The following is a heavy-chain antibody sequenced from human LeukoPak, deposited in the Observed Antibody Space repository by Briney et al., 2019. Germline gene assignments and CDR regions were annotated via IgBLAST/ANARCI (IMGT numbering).Heavy chain of an antibody. CDR1: GGSISHSNSY. CDR2: VYHSGTT. V-gene: IGHV4-39*01. J-gene: IGHJ4*02. D-gene: IGHD3-22*01. CDR3: ARHGGDFYDSSGHDY. Sequence: PSETLSLTCSVSGGSISHSNSYWGWIRQPPGKGLEWVGSVYHSGTTYSNPSLKSRVTTSVDTSKNQFSLKLNSVTAADTAVYYCARHGGDFYDSSGHDYWGQGTLVTVSS.